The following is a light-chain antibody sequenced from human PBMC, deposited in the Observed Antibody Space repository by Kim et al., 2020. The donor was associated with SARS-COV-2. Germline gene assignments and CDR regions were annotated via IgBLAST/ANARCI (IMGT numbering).Light chain of an antibody. J-gene: IGLJ2*01. CDR2: GNS. CDR3: QSYDSSLSGYVV. CDR1: SSNIGAGYD. V-gene: IGLV1-40*01. Sequence: RGTSSCTGSSSNIGAGYDVHWYQQLPGTAPKLLIYGNSNRPSGVPDRFSGSKSGTSASLAITGLQAEDEADYYCQSYDSSLSGYVVFGGGTQLTVL.